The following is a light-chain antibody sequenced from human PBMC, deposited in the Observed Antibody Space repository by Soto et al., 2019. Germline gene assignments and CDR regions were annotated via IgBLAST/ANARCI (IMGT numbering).Light chain of an antibody. J-gene: IGKJ3*01. CDR3: QNYNWPPFT. V-gene: IGKV1-27*01. CDR2: AAS. CDR1: QGISNY. Sequence: DIQMTQSPSSLSASVGDRVTISCRASQGISNYLAWYQQKPGKAPRLPIYAASSLQSGVSFRFTGSGSGTDFTLTISSLQPEDVATYYCQNYNWPPFTFGPGTKVDIK.